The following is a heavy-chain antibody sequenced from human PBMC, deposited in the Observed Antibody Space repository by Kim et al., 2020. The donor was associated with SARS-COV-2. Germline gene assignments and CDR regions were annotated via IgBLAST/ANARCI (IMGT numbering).Heavy chain of an antibody. J-gene: IGHJ4*02. CDR2: IFYSGST. CDR1: TGSIGAYY. Sequence: SETLSLTCTVSTGSIGAYYWSWIRQPPGKGLEWMGYIFYSGSTKYNPSLKSRVTISLDTSKNHFSLKLTSVTAADTAVYYCARQLGVKWLHFDSWGQGTRVTVSS. D-gene: IGHD3-16*01. V-gene: IGHV4-59*08. CDR3: ARQLGVKWLHFDS.